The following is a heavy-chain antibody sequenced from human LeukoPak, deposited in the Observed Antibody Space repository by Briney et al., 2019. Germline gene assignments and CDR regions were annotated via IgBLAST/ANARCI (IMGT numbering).Heavy chain of an antibody. CDR1: GYSISSGYY. D-gene: IGHD3-22*01. J-gene: IGHJ4*02. CDR3: ARGAQTYYDKAPVDY. CDR2: INHSGST. Sequence: PSETLSLTCAVSGYSISSGYYWSWIRQPPGKGLEWIGEINHSGSTNYNPSLKSRVTISVDTSKSQFSLKLNSMTAADTAVYYCARGAQTYYDKAPVDYWGQGTLVTVSS. V-gene: IGHV4-34*01.